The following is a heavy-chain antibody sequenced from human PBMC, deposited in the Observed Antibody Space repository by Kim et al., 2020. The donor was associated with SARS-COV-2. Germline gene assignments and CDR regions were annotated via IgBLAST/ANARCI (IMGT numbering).Heavy chain of an antibody. V-gene: IGHV5-51*01. Sequence: GESLKISCKGSGYSFTSYWIGWVRQMPGKGLEWMGIIYPGDSDTRYSPSFQGQVNISADKSINTAFLQWNSLKASDTAMYYCARQGDCSSTTCYRYFQHWGQGTLVSVSS. D-gene: IGHD2-2*02. CDR3: ARQGDCSSTTCYRYFQH. J-gene: IGHJ1*01. CDR2: IYPGDSDT. CDR1: GYSFTSYW.